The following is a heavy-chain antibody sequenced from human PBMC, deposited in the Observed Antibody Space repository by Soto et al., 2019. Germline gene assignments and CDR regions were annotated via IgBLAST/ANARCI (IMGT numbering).Heavy chain of an antibody. J-gene: IGHJ4*02. V-gene: IGHV4-59*01. D-gene: IGHD3-10*01. CDR2: IYYSGST. CDR3: ASIDYGSGSYYNGGYFDY. Sequence: PSETLSLTCTVSGGSISSYYWSWIRQPPGKGLEWIGYIYYSGSTNYNPSLKSRVTISVDTSKNQFSLKLSSVTAADTAVYYCASIDYGSGSYYNGGYFDYWGQGTLVTVSS. CDR1: GGSISSYY.